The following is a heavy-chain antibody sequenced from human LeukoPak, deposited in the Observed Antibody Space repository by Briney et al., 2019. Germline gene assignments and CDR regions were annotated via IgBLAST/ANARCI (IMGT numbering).Heavy chain of an antibody. J-gene: IGHJ4*02. Sequence: SETLSXTCTVSGGSISSYYWSWIRQPAGKGLEWIGRIYTSGSTNYNPSLKSRVTMSVDTSKNQFSLKLSSVTAADTAVYYCAREXRXYYGSGSYYNEGFDYWGQGTLVTVSS. CDR3: AREXRXYYGSGSYYNEGFDY. V-gene: IGHV4-4*07. CDR2: IYTSGST. D-gene: IGHD3-10*01. CDR1: GGSISSYY.